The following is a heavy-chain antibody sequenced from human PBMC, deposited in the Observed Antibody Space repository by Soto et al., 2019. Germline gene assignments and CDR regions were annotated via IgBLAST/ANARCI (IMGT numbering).Heavy chain of an antibody. CDR3: ARSGAAGAGIIKSNWFDP. V-gene: IGHV4-34*01. Sequence: SSETLSLTCAVYGGSFCGYYWSWIRQPPGKGLEWIGEINHSGSTNYNPSLKSRVTISVDTSKNQFSLKLSSVTAADTAVYYCARSGAAGAGIIKSNWFDPWGQGTLVTVSS. CDR2: INHSGST. D-gene: IGHD6-13*01. CDR1: GGSFCGYY. J-gene: IGHJ5*02.